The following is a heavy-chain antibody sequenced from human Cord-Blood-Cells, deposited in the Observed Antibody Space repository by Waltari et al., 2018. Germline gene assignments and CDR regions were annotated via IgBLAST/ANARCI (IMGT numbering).Heavy chain of an antibody. CDR1: GFTFSSYA. J-gene: IGHJ4*02. Sequence: EVQLLESGGGLVQPGGSLRLSCAASGFTFSSYAMSWVRQAPGKGLEWVSAISGSGGSTYYADSVKGRFTISRDNAKNTLYLQMNSLGAEDTAVYYCAKDKGYGSGSYFDYWGQGTLVTVSS. D-gene: IGHD3-10*01. V-gene: IGHV3-23*01. CDR3: AKDKGYGSGSYFDY. CDR2: ISGSGGST.